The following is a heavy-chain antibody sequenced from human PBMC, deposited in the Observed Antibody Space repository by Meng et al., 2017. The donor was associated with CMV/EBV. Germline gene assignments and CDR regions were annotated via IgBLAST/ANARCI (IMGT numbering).Heavy chain of an antibody. V-gene: IGHV3-30-3*01. D-gene: IGHD3-3*01. J-gene: IGHJ6*02. CDR2: ISYDGSNK. Sequence: SYARHWGRQAPGKGLEWVAVISYDGSNKYYADSVKGRFTISRDNSKNTLYLQMNSLRAEDTAVYYCARDWPRLRFLEWLSSYGMDVWGQGTTVTVSS. CDR3: ARDWPRLRFLEWLSSYGMDV. CDR1: SYA.